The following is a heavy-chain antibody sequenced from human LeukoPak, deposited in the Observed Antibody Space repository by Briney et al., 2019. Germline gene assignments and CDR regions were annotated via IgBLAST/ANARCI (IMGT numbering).Heavy chain of an antibody. Sequence: GASVKVSCKASGGTFSSYAISWVRQAPGQGLEWMGRIIPILGIANYAQKFQGRVTITADKSTSTAYMELSSLRSEDTAVYYCARVLFPHYDYVWGSYRFYGMDVWGQGTTVTVSS. D-gene: IGHD3-16*02. J-gene: IGHJ6*02. V-gene: IGHV1-69*04. CDR3: ARVLFPHYDYVWGSYRFYGMDV. CDR1: GGTFSSYA. CDR2: IIPILGIA.